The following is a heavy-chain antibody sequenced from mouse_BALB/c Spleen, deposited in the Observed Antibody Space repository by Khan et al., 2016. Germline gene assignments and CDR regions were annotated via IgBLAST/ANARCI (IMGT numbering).Heavy chain of an antibody. CDR2: INTYTGEP. CDR1: GYTFTNSG. J-gene: IGHJ1*01. Sequence: QIQLVQSGPELKKPGETVKISCKASGYTFTNSGMNWVKQAPGKGLKWVGSINTYTGEPTYADDFKGRFAFSLETSASTAYLQINNLKNEDMTTYFCARGAMVTTGWYFDVWGAGTTVTVSS. CDR3: ARGAMVTTGWYFDV. V-gene: IGHV9-1*02. D-gene: IGHD2-2*01.